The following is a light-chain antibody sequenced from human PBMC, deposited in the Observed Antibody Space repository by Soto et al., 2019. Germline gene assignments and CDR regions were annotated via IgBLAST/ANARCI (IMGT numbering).Light chain of an antibody. CDR3: SSFAGSNNSPYV. Sequence: QSVLTQPPSASGSPGQSVTISCTGTSSDVGAYDYVSWYQQHPGKAPKLMIYEISKRPSGVPDRFSGSKSGTTASLTVSGLQDEDEADYYCSSFAGSNNSPYVFGTGTKVTVL. CDR2: EIS. V-gene: IGLV2-8*01. J-gene: IGLJ1*01. CDR1: SSDVGAYDY.